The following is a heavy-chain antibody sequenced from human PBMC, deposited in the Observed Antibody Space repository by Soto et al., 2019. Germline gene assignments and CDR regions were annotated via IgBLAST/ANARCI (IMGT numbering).Heavy chain of an antibody. V-gene: IGHV4-34*01. D-gene: IGHD3-22*01. J-gene: IGHJ4*02. CDR1: GGSFSGYY. CDR2: INHSGST. CDR3: ARGRRYYYDSSGYSY. Sequence: QVQLQQWGAGLLKPSETLSLTCAVYGGSFSGYYWSWIRQPPGKGLEWIGEINHSGSTNYNPSLKSRVTISVDTSKNQFSLKLSSVTAADTAVYYCARGRRYYYDSSGYSYWGQGTLVTVSS.